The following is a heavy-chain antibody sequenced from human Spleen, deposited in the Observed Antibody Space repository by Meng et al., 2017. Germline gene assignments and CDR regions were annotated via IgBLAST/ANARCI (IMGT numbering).Heavy chain of an antibody. CDR2: SRDKAHSYTT. J-gene: IGHJ3*02. V-gene: IGHV3-72*01. D-gene: IGHD5-12*01. Sequence: SCAASGFTFSNAWMSWVRRAPGKGLEWVGRSRDKAHSYTTQYAASVKGRFTISRDEGKTSLYLQMNSLNTEDTAVYYCTRRIVARHGGADIWGQGTLVTVSS. CDR1: GFTFSNAW. CDR3: TRRIVARHGGADI.